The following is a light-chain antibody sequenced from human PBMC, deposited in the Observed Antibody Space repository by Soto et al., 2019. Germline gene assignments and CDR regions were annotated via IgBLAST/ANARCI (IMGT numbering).Light chain of an antibody. J-gene: IGKJ2*01. CDR2: WAS. V-gene: IGKV4-1*01. CDR1: QSVLYSSNNKNY. Sequence: DIVMTQSPDSLAVSLGERATINCKSSQSVLYSSNNKNYLAWYQQRPGQPPKLLIYWASTRESGVPDRFSGSGSGPDFTLTITSLQAEDVAVYSCQQYESTPPTLGQGTKLEIK. CDR3: QQYESTPPT.